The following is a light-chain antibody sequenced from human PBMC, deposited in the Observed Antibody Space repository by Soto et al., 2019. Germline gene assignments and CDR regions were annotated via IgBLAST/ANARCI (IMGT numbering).Light chain of an antibody. CDR3: MQVLYSPRT. CDR2: LGS. V-gene: IGKV2-28*01. J-gene: IGKJ1*01. Sequence: DIVMTQSPLSLPVTPGEPASISCRSSQSLLHSNGYNYLTWYLQKPGQSPQLLIYLGSNRASGVPARCSGNGSGTDFTLKISRVEAEDVGVYSCMQVLYSPRTFGHGTKVEIK. CDR1: QSLLHSNGYNY.